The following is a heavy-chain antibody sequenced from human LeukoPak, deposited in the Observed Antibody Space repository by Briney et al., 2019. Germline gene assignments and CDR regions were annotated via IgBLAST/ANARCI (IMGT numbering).Heavy chain of an antibody. CDR3: ARSGPGRYDSSGYEDY. V-gene: IGHV3-30-3*01. D-gene: IGHD3-22*01. J-gene: IGHJ4*02. CDR1: GFAFSSYA. CDR2: ISYDGSNK. Sequence: GGSLRLSCAASGFAFSSYAMHWVRQAPGKGLEWVAVISYDGSNKYYADSVKGRFTISRDNSKNTLYLQMNSLRAEDTAVYYCARSGPGRYDSSGYEDYWGQGTLVTVSS.